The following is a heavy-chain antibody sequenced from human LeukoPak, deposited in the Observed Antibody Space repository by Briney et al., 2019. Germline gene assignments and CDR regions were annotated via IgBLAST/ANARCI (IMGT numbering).Heavy chain of an antibody. J-gene: IGHJ5*02. CDR1: GGSISSYY. V-gene: IGHV4-59*01. Sequence: MASETLSPTCTVSGGSISSYYWSWIRQPPGKGLEWIGYIYYSGSTNYNPSLKSRVTISVDTSKNQFSLKLSSVTAADTAVYYCARQTRYCSSTSCYYWFDPWGQGTLVTVSS. CDR2: IYYSGST. CDR3: ARQTRYCSSTSCYYWFDP. D-gene: IGHD2-2*01.